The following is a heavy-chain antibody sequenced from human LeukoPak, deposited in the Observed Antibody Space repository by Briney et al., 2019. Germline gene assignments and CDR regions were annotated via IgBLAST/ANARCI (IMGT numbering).Heavy chain of an antibody. D-gene: IGHD4-17*01. CDR3: AQRRETTVITSGMDV. Sequence: SETLSLTCAVYGGSFSGFHWTWIRRPPGKGLEWIGEINRSGTTNYNPSLKSRVTISVDTSKSQFSLKLTSVTAADTAVYCCAQRRETTVITSGMDVWGQGTTVSVSS. CDR2: INRSGTT. V-gene: IGHV4-34*01. CDR1: GGSFSGFH. J-gene: IGHJ6*02.